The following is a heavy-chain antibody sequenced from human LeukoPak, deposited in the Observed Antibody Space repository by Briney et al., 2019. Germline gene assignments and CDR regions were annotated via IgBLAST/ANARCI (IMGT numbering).Heavy chain of an antibody. CDR3: ARPRSGGYFDYYYYMDV. CDR2: ITSSGSTI. Sequence: PGGSLRLSCAASGFTLNDYHMGRLPQAPGKGLEGVSYITSSGSTIYYADSVKGRFTISRDNAKNSLYLQMNSLRAEDTAVYYCARPRSGGYFDYYYYMDVWGKGTTVTVSS. J-gene: IGHJ6*03. V-gene: IGHV3-11*01. CDR1: GFTLNDYH. D-gene: IGHD1-26*01.